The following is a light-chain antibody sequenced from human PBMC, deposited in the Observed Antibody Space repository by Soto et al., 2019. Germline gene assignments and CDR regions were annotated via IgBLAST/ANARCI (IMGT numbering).Light chain of an antibody. J-gene: IGLJ1*01. Sequence: QSVLTQPPSASGSPGQSVTISCTGTSSDVGGYYSVSWYQQHPGKAPKLMIYEFTKRPSGVPDRFSGSKSGSTASLTVSGLQAEDEADYYCSSYAGINNLAVFGTGTKLTVL. CDR1: SSDVGGYYS. CDR3: SSYAGINNLAV. CDR2: EFT. V-gene: IGLV2-8*01.